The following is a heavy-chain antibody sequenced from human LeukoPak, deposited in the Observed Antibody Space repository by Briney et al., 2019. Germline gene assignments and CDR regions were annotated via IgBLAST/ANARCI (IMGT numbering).Heavy chain of an antibody. J-gene: IGHJ2*01. Sequence: ASVKVSCKVSGYTLTELSMHWVRQAPGKGLEWMGGFDPKDGETIYAQKFQGRVTMTEDTSTDTAYMELSSLRSEDTAVYYCATPPPKLNHYGDYYWYFDLWGRGTLVTVSS. CDR3: ATPPPKLNHYGDYYWYFDL. CDR1: GYTLTELS. V-gene: IGHV1-24*01. D-gene: IGHD4-17*01. CDR2: FDPKDGET.